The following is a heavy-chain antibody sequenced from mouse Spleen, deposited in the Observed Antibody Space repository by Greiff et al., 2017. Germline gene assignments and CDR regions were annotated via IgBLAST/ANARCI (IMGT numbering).Heavy chain of an antibody. Sequence: EVKLQQSGPELVKPGASVKISCKASGYTFTDYYMNWVKQSHGKSLEWIGDINPNNGGTSYNQKFKGKATLTVDKSSSTAYMELRSLTSEDSAVYYCARVRGSRGWYFDVWGAGTTVTVSS. D-gene: IGHD1-1*01. V-gene: IGHV1-26*01. CDR3: ARVRGSRGWYFDV. CDR1: GYTFTDYY. J-gene: IGHJ1*01. CDR2: INPNNGGT.